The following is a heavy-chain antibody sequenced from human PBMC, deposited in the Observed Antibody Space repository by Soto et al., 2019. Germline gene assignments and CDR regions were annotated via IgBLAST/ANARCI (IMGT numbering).Heavy chain of an antibody. Sequence: EVQLVESGGGLVQSGGSLRLSCAASGLTVSRKYMTWVRQALGKGLEWVSIINVGDNTYYADSVKGRFTISRDKSKNTLYLQMSSLRAEDTAVYYCARGMSSGWPYVFDIWGQGTTVTVSS. CDR3: ARGMSSGWPYVFDI. D-gene: IGHD6-19*01. CDR1: GLTVSRKY. CDR2: INVGDNT. V-gene: IGHV3-66*01. J-gene: IGHJ3*02.